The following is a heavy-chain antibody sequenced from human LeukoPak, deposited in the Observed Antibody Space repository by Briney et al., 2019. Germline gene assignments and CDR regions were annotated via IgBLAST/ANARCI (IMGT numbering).Heavy chain of an antibody. CDR3: AKAQWLVRSSIDY. J-gene: IGHJ4*02. V-gene: IGHV3-23*01. CDR2: ISGSGGST. D-gene: IGHD6-19*01. Sequence: GGSLRLSCAASGFTFSSYAMSWVRQAPGKGLEWVSAISGSGGSTYYADSVKGRFTISRDNSKNTLYLQMNSLRAEDTAIYYCAKAQWLVRSSIDYWGQGTLVTVSS. CDR1: GFTFSSYA.